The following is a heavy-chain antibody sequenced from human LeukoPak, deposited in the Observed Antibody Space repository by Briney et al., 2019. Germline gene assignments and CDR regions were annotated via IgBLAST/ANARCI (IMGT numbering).Heavy chain of an antibody. CDR1: GGSFSGYY. V-gene: IGHV4-34*01. CDR3: ARLWRTTVTHGVYFDY. CDR2: INHSGST. D-gene: IGHD4-17*01. J-gene: IGHJ4*02. Sequence: SETLSLTCAVYGGSFSGYYWSWIRQPPGKGLEWIGEINHSGSTNYNPSLQSRVTISVDTSKNQFSLKLSSVTAADTAVYYCARLWRTTVTHGVYFDYWGQGTLVTVSS.